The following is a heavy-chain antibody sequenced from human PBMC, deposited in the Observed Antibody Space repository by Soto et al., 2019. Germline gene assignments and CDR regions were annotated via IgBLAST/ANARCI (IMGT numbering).Heavy chain of an antibody. CDR2: INHSGST. J-gene: IGHJ6*03. CDR1: GGSFSGYY. Sequence: SETLSLTCAVYGGSFSGYYWSWIRQPPGKGLEWIGEINHSGSTNYNPSLKSRVTISVDTSKNQFSLKLSSVTAADTAVYYCARVQLWLSHYYYYYMDVWGKGTTVTVSS. V-gene: IGHV4-34*01. CDR3: ARVQLWLSHYYYYYMDV. D-gene: IGHD5-18*01.